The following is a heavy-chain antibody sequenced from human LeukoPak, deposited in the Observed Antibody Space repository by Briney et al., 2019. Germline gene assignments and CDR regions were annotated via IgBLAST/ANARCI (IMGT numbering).Heavy chain of an antibody. Sequence: SETLSLTCAVSGGSISSFYWSWVRQPPGKGLEWIGNIHYSGSANYNPSLRSRVTISVDTSKTQFSLRLTSVTAADTAVYYCARDSSVIKSYGGYSSGWDPFDYWGQGTLVTVSS. CDR3: ARDSSVIKSYGGYSSGWDPFDY. D-gene: IGHD6-19*01. CDR2: IHYSGSA. CDR1: GGSISSFY. J-gene: IGHJ4*02. V-gene: IGHV4-59*01.